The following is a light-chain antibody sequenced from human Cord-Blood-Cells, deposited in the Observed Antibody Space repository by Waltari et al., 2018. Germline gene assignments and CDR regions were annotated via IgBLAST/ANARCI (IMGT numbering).Light chain of an antibody. CDR2: EVS. V-gene: IGLV2-14*01. J-gene: IGLJ3*02. CDR3: SLYTSSSSWV. CDR1: SSDVGGYNY. Sequence: QSALTQPASVSGSPGQSITISCTGTSSDVGGYNYVSWYQQHPGKAPKLMIYEVSNRPSGVSNRFSVSKSGNTASLSISGLQAEDEADYYCSLYTSSSSWVFVGGTKLTVL.